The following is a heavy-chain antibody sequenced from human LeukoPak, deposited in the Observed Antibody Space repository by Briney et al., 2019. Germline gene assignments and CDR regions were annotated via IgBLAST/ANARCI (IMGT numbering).Heavy chain of an antibody. CDR2: IGPSGST. J-gene: IGHJ4*02. CDR3: AREYPNTLYFDQ. D-gene: IGHD1/OR15-1a*01. V-gene: IGHV1-46*01. Sequence: ASVKVSCKASGHTFSNYYMHWVRQAPGQGLEWMGIIGPSGSTTYLQKFQGRVTMTRDTSTSSVYMELSSLRSDDTAVYYCAREYPNTLYFDQWGQGTLVTVSS. CDR1: GHTFSNYY.